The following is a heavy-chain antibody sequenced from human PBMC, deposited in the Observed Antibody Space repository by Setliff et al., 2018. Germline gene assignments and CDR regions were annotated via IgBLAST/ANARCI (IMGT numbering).Heavy chain of an antibody. CDR2: INHSGST. D-gene: IGHD3-16*01. V-gene: IGHV4-34*01. CDR1: GGSFSGYY. CDR3: ARRTLWIWGPGYAY. J-gene: IGHJ4*02. Sequence: PSETLSLTCAVYGGSFSGYYWSWIRQPPGKGLEWIGEINHSGSTNYNPSLKSRVTIVDTSKNQLSLKLSSVTAADTAVYYCARRTLWIWGPGYAYWGQGTLVTVSS.